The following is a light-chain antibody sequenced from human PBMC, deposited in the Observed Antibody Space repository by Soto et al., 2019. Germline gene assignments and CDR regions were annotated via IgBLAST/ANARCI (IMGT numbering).Light chain of an antibody. CDR3: SSFTGTTYV. Sequence: QSALTQPASVSGSPGKSITISCTGASSDIWGNNYVSWYQHYPGKAPKLLICDVSNRPSGVSDRFSGSKSGNTASLTISGLQAEDEADYYCSSFTGTTYVFGTGTKVTVL. V-gene: IGLV2-14*03. CDR1: SSDIWGNNY. J-gene: IGLJ1*01. CDR2: DVS.